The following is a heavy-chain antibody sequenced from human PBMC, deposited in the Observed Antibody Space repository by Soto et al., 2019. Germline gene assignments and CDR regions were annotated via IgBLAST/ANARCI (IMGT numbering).Heavy chain of an antibody. D-gene: IGHD3-3*01. CDR1: GFTFSSYA. V-gene: IGHV3-23*01. CDR3: AKGPPLYYDFWSGYYTSDDAFDI. CDR2: ISGSGGST. Sequence: GGSLRLSCAASGFTFSSYAMSWVRQAPGKGLEWVSAISGSGGSTYYADSVKGRFTISRDNSKNTLYLQMNSLRAEDTAVYYCAKGPPLYYDFWSGYYTSDDAFDIWGQGTMVTVSS. J-gene: IGHJ3*02.